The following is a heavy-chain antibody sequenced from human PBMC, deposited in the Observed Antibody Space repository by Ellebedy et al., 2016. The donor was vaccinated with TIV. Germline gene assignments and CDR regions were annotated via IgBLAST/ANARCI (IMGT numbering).Heavy chain of an antibody. CDR3: ARVRDYGGWPFDY. V-gene: IGHV3-30*03. CDR1: GFTFSSYG. Sequence: GESLKISXAASGFTFSSYGMHWVRQAPGKGLEWVAVISYDGSNKYYADSVKGRFTISRDNSKNTLYLQMNSLRAEDTAVYYCARVRDYGGWPFDYWGQGTLVTVSS. CDR2: ISYDGSNK. D-gene: IGHD4-23*01. J-gene: IGHJ4*02.